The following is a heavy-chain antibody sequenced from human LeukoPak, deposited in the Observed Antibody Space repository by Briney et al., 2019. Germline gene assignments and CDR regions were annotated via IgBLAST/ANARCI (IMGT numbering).Heavy chain of an antibody. J-gene: IGHJ4*02. CDR3: ARSYSTSHFYFDF. V-gene: IGHV4-59*11. CDR2: MYYSGST. D-gene: IGHD2-2*01. Sequence: PSETLSLTCTVSGGSISSLYWSWIRQPPGKGLGWIGYMYYSGSTNYNPSLKSRVTISGDTSKNQFSLKLSSVTAADTAVYYCARSYSTSHFYFDFWGRGALVTVSS. CDR1: GGSISSLY.